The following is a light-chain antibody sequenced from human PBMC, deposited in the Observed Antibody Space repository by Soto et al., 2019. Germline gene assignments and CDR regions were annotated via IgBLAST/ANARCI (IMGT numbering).Light chain of an antibody. CDR3: RTYTSSSTHVV. V-gene: IGLV2-14*01. J-gene: IGLJ2*01. CDR2: EVT. Sequence: QSVLTQPASVSGAPGQSMTISCTGTSSDVGGYNYVSWYQQHPGKAPKLMIYEVTNRPSGVSNRFSGSKSGNTASLTISGLQAEDEADYYCRTYTSSSTHVVFGGGTKLTVL. CDR1: SSDVGGYNY.